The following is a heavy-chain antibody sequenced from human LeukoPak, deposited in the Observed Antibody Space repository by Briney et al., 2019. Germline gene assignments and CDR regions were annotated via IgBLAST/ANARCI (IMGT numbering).Heavy chain of an antibody. CDR3: ATAAAGPIEFDY. CDR2: IYYTGNT. J-gene: IGHJ4*02. Sequence: SETLSLTCTVSGAXISSGSYYWGWLRQPPGKGLEWIGSIYYTGNTYYNPSLNSRVTISVDTSKNQFSLKLSSVTAADTAVYYCATAAAGPIEFDYWGQGTLVTVSS. D-gene: IGHD6-13*01. V-gene: IGHV4-39*07. CDR1: GAXISSGSYY.